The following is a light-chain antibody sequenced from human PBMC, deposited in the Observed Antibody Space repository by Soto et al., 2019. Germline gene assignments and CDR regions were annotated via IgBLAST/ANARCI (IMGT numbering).Light chain of an antibody. J-gene: IGKJ4*02. CDR2: GAS. CDR3: EQYGSSGT. CDR1: QSVSTK. Sequence: EIGRTQSRATLSVSPGETSTLACRASQSVSTKLAWYQQKPGQAPRLLIYGASNRATGIPDRFSGSGSGTDFTRTISRQEPEDFALYYCEQYGSSGTFAEGTKVDIK. V-gene: IGKV3-20*01.